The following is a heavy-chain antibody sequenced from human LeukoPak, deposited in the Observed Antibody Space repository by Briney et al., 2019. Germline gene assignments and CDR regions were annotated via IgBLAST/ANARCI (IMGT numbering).Heavy chain of an antibody. D-gene: IGHD5-12*01. CDR3: VKEVVATIPPL. CDR2: IDTKGTRT. CDR1: GFIHSNCA. J-gene: IGHJ4*02. V-gene: IGHV3-23*01. Sequence: PGGSLRLSCAASGFIHSNCAMTWVRQAPGKGLEWVSGIDTKGTRTYYADSVKGRFTISRDNSKNTLFLQLNSLRAEDTAVFYCVKEVVATIPPLWGQGTLVTVSS.